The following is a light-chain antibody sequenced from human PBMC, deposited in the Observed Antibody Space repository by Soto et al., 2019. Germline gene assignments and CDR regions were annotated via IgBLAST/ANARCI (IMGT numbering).Light chain of an antibody. CDR2: GAS. V-gene: IGKV1-33*01. CDR3: QHYGDFPFT. J-gene: IGKJ3*01. CDR1: QSISSD. Sequence: MTQSPATLSVSPGERATLSCRASQSISSDVAWYQQKPGKAPKLLIYGASNLQTGVPSRFSGGGSGTDFTLTIRGLQPEDIATYYCQHYGDFPFTFGPGTKVEI.